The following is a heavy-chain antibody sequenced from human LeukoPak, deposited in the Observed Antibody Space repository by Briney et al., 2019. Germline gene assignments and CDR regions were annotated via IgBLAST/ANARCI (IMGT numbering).Heavy chain of an antibody. J-gene: IGHJ4*02. V-gene: IGHV3-23*01. D-gene: IGHD3-22*01. Sequence: PGGSLRLSCAASGFIFSSYAMSWVRQAPGKGLEWVSTISGSGGSTYYADSVKGRFTISRDNSKNTVYLQMNSLRAEDTAVYYCAKDPYYDSSGDDYWGQGTLVTVSS. CDR3: AKDPYYDSSGDDY. CDR1: GFIFSSYA. CDR2: ISGSGGST.